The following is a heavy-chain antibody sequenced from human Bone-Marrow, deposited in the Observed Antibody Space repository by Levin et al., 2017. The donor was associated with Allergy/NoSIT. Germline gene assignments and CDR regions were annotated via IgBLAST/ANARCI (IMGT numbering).Heavy chain of an antibody. V-gene: IGHV4-59*01. J-gene: IGHJ6*03. CDR2: VYHSGRT. D-gene: IGHD3-10*01. Sequence: SQTLSLTCSVSGGSIRNYYWSWLRQPPGKGPEWIGYVYHSGRTSYNPSLNSRVTISMDTSKNDFSLHLTSVTAADTAVYFCARTDYFGSGTLTWGPKDPKYYYYMDVWGKGITVTVSS. CDR3: ARTDYFGSGTLTWGPKDPKYYYYMDV. CDR1: GGSIRNYY.